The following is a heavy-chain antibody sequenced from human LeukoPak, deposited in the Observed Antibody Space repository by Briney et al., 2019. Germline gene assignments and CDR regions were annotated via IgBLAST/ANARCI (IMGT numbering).Heavy chain of an antibody. CDR1: GYTFTGYY. D-gene: IGHD6-13*01. CDR2: INPNSGGT. V-gene: IGHV1-2*06. CDR3: AREKAAAAWFDP. J-gene: IGHJ5*02. Sequence: GASVKVSCKASGYTFTGYYMHWVRQAPGQGLEWMERINPNSGGTNYAQKFQGRVTMTRDTSISTAYMELSRLRSDDTAVYYCAREKAAAAWFDPWGQGTLVTVSS.